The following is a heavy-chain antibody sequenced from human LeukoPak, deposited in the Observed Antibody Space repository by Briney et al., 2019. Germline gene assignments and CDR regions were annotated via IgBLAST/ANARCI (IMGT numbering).Heavy chain of an antibody. J-gene: IGHJ3*02. CDR2: ISDTGGEI. Sequence: PSETLSLTCTVSGGSINSYYWSWIRQPPGKGLEWIGYISDTGGEINYNPSLKSRLTISVDTSKNQFSLMLTSVNAADTAVYYCERQPGGTAAFAIWAQGTMVTVSS. D-gene: IGHD6-13*01. CDR3: ERQPGGTAAFAI. V-gene: IGHV4-59*08. CDR1: GGSINSYY.